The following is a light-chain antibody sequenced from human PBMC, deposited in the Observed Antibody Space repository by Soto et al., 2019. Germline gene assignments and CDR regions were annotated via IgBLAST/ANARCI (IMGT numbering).Light chain of an antibody. V-gene: IGKV1-39*01. CDR1: QDIDIY. CDR2: DES. Sequence: TQMTQSPSTLSASVGDRVTITCRASQDIDIYLSLYQQKPGKVPKLLIYDESTLQSGVPSRFSGSGSGTDFTLTINNLQPEDFATYYCQQSYRTPYTFGQGTKL. J-gene: IGKJ2*01. CDR3: QQSYRTPYT.